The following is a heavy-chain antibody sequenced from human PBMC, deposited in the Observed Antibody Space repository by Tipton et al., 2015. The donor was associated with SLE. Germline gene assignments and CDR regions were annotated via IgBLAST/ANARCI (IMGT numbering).Heavy chain of an antibody. Sequence: TLSLTCTVSGGSISSSSYYWDWIRQPPGKGLEWIGSIYYSGSTYYNPSLKSRVTISVDTSKNQFSLKLSSVTAADTAVYYCARHDYGDYGYFDYWGQGTLVTVSS. CDR2: IYYSGST. CDR1: GGSISSSSYY. V-gene: IGHV4-39*01. CDR3: ARHDYGDYGYFDY. J-gene: IGHJ4*02. D-gene: IGHD4-17*01.